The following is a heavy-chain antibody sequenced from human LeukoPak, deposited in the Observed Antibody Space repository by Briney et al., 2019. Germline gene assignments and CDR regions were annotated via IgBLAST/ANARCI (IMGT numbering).Heavy chain of an antibody. CDR2: INPNSGGT. J-gene: IGHJ4*02. Sequence: ASVKVSCKASGYTFTGYCMHWVRQAPGQGLEWMGWINPNSGGTNYAQKFQGRVTMTRDTSISTAYMELSRLRSDDTAVYYCARDTEYSSSLAQFDYWGQGTLVTVSS. D-gene: IGHD6-6*01. CDR3: ARDTEYSSSLAQFDY. CDR1: GYTFTGYC. V-gene: IGHV1-2*02.